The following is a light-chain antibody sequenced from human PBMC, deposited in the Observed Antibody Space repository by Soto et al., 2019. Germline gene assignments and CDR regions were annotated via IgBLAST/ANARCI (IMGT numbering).Light chain of an antibody. CDR2: EAR. V-gene: IGLV2-8*01. J-gene: IGLJ3*02. Sequence: QSALTQPPSASGSPGQSVTISCTGTSNDVGGFSYASWYKQHAGKAPKLMIDEARKRPSGVPDRFSGSKSGNTASLTVSGLQADDEADYYCSSYTGSNDLVFGGGTKLTVL. CDR3: SSYTGSNDLV. CDR1: SNDVGGFSY.